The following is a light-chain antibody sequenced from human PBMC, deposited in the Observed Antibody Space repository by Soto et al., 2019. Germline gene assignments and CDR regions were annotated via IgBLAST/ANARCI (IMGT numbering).Light chain of an antibody. J-gene: IGLJ1*01. CDR2: DVT. CDR3: SSYTSTNTLV. CDR1: SSDLGDYNY. Sequence: QSVLTQPASVSGSPGQSITISCTGTSSDLGDYNYVSWYQLHPGEAPKLMIYDVTNRPSGVSNRFSGSKSGNTASLTISGLQAEDETDYYSSSYTSTNTLVFGTGTKLTVL. V-gene: IGLV2-14*01.